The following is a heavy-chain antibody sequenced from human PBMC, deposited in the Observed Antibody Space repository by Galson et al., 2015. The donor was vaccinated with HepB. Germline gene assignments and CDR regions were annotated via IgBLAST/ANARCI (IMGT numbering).Heavy chain of an antibody. Sequence: SLRLSCAASGFTFSSYWMHWVRQAPGKGLVWVSRINSDGSSTSYADSVKGRFTISRDNAKNTLYLQMNSLRAEDTAVYYCARARSLSRAKYYYYGMDVWGQGTTVTVSS. CDR2: INSDGSST. CDR1: GFTFSSYW. D-gene: IGHD4/OR15-4a*01. J-gene: IGHJ6*02. CDR3: ARARSLSRAKYYYYGMDV. V-gene: IGHV3-74*01.